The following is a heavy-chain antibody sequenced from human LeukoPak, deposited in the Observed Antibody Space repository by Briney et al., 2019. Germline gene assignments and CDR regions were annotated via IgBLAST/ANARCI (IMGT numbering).Heavy chain of an antibody. CDR1: GFTLSSYS. D-gene: IGHD3-3*01. J-gene: IGHJ4*02. CDR2: ISISSSTI. CDR3: ARQRIRSGDSFFDY. V-gene: IGHV3-48*02. Sequence: GGSLRLSCPASGFTLSSYSMNLVRQAPGKGLEWVSYISISSSTIYYADSVKGRFTISRDNAKNSLYLQMNSLRDEDTAVYYCARQRIRSGDSFFDYWGQGTLVTVSS.